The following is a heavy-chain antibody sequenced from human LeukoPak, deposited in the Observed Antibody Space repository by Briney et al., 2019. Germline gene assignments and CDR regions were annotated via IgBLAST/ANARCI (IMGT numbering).Heavy chain of an antibody. J-gene: IGHJ4*02. D-gene: IGHD6-13*01. Sequence: RASVKVSCKVSGYTLTELSMHWVRQAPGKGLEWMGGFDPEDGETIYAQKFQGRVTMTEDTSTDTAYMELSSLRSEDTAVYYCATGKTYSSSWYFDYWGQGTLVTVSS. CDR3: ATGKTYSSSWYFDY. CDR2: FDPEDGET. CDR1: GYTLTELS. V-gene: IGHV1-24*01.